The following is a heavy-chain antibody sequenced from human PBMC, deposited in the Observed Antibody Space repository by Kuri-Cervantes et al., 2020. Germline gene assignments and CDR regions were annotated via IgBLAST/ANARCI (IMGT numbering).Heavy chain of an antibody. D-gene: IGHD3-22*01. CDR2: IHYGVTA. V-gene: IGHV4-39*07. Sequence: SETLSLTCTVSGGSINRGSYYWGWIRQPPGKGLEWIGCIHYGVTAYYNPSLKSRVTISLDTSKNQFSLKLSSVTAADAAVYYCARENYYDDSGYYSFDYWGQGNLVTVSS. CDR3: ARENYYDDSGYYSFDY. J-gene: IGHJ4*02. CDR1: GGSINRGSYY.